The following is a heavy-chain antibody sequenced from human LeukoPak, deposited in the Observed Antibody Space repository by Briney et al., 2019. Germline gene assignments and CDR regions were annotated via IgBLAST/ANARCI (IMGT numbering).Heavy chain of an antibody. CDR1: GYTFTSYA. Sequence: ASVKVSCKASGYTFTSYAMNWVRQAPGQGLEWMGWINTNTGNPTYAQGFTGRFVFSLDTSVSTAYLQISSLKAEDTAVYYCVRDDDNWNDPPPQYNWFDPWGQGTLVTVSS. D-gene: IGHD1-1*01. CDR3: VRDDDNWNDPPPQYNWFDP. V-gene: IGHV7-4-1*02. CDR2: INTNTGNP. J-gene: IGHJ5*02.